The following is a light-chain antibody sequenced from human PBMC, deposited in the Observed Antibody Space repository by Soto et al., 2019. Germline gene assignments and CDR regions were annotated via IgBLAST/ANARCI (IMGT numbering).Light chain of an antibody. J-gene: IGKJ2*02. CDR3: RQYNNWPRT. CDR1: QSVSSN. CDR2: GAS. Sequence: EIVMTQSPATLSVSPGETATLSCRASQSVSSNLAWYQQKVGQAPRLLIYGASTRATGIPTRFSGSGSGTEFTLSISSLQSEDFAVYYCRQYNNWPRTFGQGTKLEIK. V-gene: IGKV3-15*01.